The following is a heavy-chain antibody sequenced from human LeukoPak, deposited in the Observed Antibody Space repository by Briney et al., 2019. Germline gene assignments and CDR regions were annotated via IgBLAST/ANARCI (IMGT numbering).Heavy chain of an antibody. J-gene: IGHJ3*02. Sequence: GGSLRLSCAASGFTFSSYSMNWVRQAPGKGLEWVPSISRSSSYIYYADSMKGRFTISRDNAKNSLYLQMNSLRAEDTAVYYCARATYSDYVFAFDIWGQGTMVTVS. V-gene: IGHV3-21*01. CDR2: ISRSSSYI. D-gene: IGHD4-11*01. CDR3: ARATYSDYVFAFDI. CDR1: GFTFSSYS.